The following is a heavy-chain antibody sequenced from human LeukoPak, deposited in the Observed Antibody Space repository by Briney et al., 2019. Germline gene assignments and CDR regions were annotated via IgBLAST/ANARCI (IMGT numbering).Heavy chain of an antibody. V-gene: IGHV3-21*03. CDR1: GFTFSSYS. CDR3: ARGSSGSYYKPNDDY. J-gene: IGHJ4*02. D-gene: IGHD3-10*01. Sequence: PGGSLRLSCAASGFTFSSYSMNWVRQAPGKGLEWVSSISSSSSYIYYADSVKGRFTISRDNAKNSLYPQMNSLRAEDTAVYYCARGSSGSYYKPNDDYWGQGTLVTVSS. CDR2: ISSSSSYI.